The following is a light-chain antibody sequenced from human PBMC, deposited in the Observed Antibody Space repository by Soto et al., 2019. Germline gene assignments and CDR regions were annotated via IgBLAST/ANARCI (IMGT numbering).Light chain of an antibody. J-gene: IGLJ2*01. CDR1: SSDIGSYNY. CDR2: EVS. V-gene: IGLV2-14*01. CDR3: SSYASSSTI. Sequence: QSALTQPASVSGSPGQSITISCTGTSSDIGSYNYVSWYQQHPGKAPKLIIYEVSNRPSGVSNRFSGSKSGNTASLTISGLHAEDEADYYCSSYASSSTIFAGGTKLTVL.